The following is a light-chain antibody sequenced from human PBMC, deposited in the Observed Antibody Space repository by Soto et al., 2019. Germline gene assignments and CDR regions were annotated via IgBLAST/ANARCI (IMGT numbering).Light chain of an antibody. CDR3: AAWDDSLNGHYV. CDR1: SSNIGSNT. V-gene: IGLV1-44*01. CDR2: INN. J-gene: IGLJ1*01. Sequence: QSVLTQPPSASGTPGQRVTISCSGSSSNIGSNTVNWFQQVPGTAPKLLIYINNQRPSGVPDRFSVSRSGTSASLAISGLQSEDEADYYCAAWDDSLNGHYVFGTGTKVTVL.